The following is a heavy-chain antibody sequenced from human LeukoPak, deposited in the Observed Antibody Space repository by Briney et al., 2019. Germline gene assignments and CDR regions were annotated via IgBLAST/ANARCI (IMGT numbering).Heavy chain of an antibody. D-gene: IGHD5-18*01. CDR3: ARELDTAMAVDY. J-gene: IGHJ4*02. CDR1: GGSISSYY. Sequence: SXTLSLTCTVSGGSISSYYWSWIRQPPGKGLEWIGYIYYSGSTNYNPSLKSRVTISVDTSKNQFSLKLSSVTAADTAVYYCARELDTAMAVDYWGQGTLVTVSS. V-gene: IGHV4-59*01. CDR2: IYYSGST.